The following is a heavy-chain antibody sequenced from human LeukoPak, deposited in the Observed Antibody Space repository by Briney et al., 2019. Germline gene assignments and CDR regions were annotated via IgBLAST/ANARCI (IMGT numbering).Heavy chain of an antibody. CDR2: MNPNSGNT. J-gene: IGHJ6*02. V-gene: IGHV1-8*01. D-gene: IGHD3-3*01. Sequence: GASVKVSCKASGYTFTSYDINWVRRATGQGLEWMGWMNPNSGNTGYAQKFQGRVTMTRNTSISTAYMELSSLRSEDTAVYYCATPKPDYDFWSGLGLYYYYGMDVWGQGTTVTVSS. CDR3: ATPKPDYDFWSGLGLYYYYGMDV. CDR1: GYTFTSYD.